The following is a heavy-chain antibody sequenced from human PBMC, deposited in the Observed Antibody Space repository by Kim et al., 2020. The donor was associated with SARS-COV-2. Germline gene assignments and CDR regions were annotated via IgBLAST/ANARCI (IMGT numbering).Heavy chain of an antibody. D-gene: IGHD4-4*01. Sequence: ASVKVSCKASGYTFTAYYIHWVRQAPGQGLEWMGRIDPDSGVTNYAQKFQGRVTMTRDTSISTAYMELSRLSSDDTAVYYCARDMRGLTTVRRSRPEPPQNDYWGQGTLVTVSS. CDR1: GYTFTAYY. CDR2: IDPDSGVT. J-gene: IGHJ4*02. CDR3: ARDMRGLTTVRRSRPEPPQNDY. V-gene: IGHV1-2*06.